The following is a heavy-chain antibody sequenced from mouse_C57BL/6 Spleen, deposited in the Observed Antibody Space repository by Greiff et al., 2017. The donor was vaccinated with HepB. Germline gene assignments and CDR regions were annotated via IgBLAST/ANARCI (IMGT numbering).Heavy chain of an antibody. CDR1: GFTFSDYG. CDR3: ARGGYYGSSPAMDY. J-gene: IGHJ4*01. V-gene: IGHV5-17*01. CDR2: ISSGSSTI. Sequence: EVKLMESGGGLVKPGGSLKLSCAASGFTFSDYGMHWVRQAPEKGLEWVAYISSGSSTIYYADTVKGRFTISRDNAKNTLFLQMTSLRSEDTAMYYCARGGYYGSSPAMDYWGQGTSVTVSS. D-gene: IGHD1-1*01.